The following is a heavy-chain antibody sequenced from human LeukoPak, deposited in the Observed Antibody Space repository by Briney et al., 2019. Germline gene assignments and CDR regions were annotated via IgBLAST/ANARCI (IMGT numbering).Heavy chain of an antibody. CDR2: INHSGST. CDR3: ARAPRPPTCFDP. J-gene: IGHJ5*02. CDR1: GASISSNNW. V-gene: IGHV4-4*02. Sequence: SETLSLTCDVSGASISSNNWWSWVRQPPGKGLEWIGEINHSGSTNYNPSLKSRVTISVDTSKNQFSLKLSSVTAADTAVYYCARAPRPPTCFDPWGQGTLVTVSS.